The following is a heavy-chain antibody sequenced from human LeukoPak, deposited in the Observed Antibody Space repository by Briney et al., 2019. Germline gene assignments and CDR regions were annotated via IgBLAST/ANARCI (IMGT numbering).Heavy chain of an antibody. CDR2: ISPYNGKS. V-gene: IGHV1-18*04. Sequence: GASVKVSCKASGYTFTSYYMHWVRQAPGQGLEWVGWISPYNGKSNYAQKLQDRVTMTTDISTSTAYLELRSLKSDDTAVYYCAKGAATDRLIPPIDWGQGTLVIVSS. D-gene: IGHD6-25*01. J-gene: IGHJ4*02. CDR1: GYTFTSYY. CDR3: AKGAATDRLIPPID.